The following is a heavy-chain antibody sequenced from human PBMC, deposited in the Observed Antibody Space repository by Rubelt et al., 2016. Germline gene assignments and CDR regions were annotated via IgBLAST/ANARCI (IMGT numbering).Heavy chain of an antibody. CDR1: GGSFSGYY. CDR3: AGGRVSSGWYRDY. V-gene: IGHV4-34*01. J-gene: IGHJ4*02. CDR2: INHGGST. D-gene: IGHD6-19*01. Sequence: QVQLQESGPGLVKPSETLSLTCAVYGGSFSGYYWSWIRQPPGKGLEWIGEINHGGSTNYNPSLTSRVTISVDTSKTQFSLKLSSVTAADTAGYYCAGGRVSSGWYRDYWGQGTLVIVSS.